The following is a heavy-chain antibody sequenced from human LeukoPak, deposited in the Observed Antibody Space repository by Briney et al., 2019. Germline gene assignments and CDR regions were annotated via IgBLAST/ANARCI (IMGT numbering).Heavy chain of an antibody. V-gene: IGHV1-2*02. J-gene: IGHJ4*02. CDR3: ARTLERLLRWDY. CDR2: INANSGGT. CDR1: GYTFTGYY. Sequence: ASVKVSCKASGYTFTGYYMHWVRQAPGQGLEWMGWINANSGGTKYAQKFQGRAIMTRDTSISTAYMELSRLRSDDTAVYYGARTLERLLRWDYWGQGALVTVSS. D-gene: IGHD3-3*01.